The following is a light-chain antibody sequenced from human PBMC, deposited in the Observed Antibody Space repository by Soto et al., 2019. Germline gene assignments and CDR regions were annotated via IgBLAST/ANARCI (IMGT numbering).Light chain of an antibody. J-gene: IGLJ3*02. CDR2: DVS. Sequence: QSALTQPRSVSGSPGQSVTISCTGSSSDVGAYNFVSWYQQHPGKAPKLMIYDVSERPSGVPDRFSASKSGNMASLTISGLQAEDEADYYCCSYGANYIVLFGGGTKLTVL. CDR1: SSDVGAYNF. CDR3: CSYGANYIVL. V-gene: IGLV2-11*01.